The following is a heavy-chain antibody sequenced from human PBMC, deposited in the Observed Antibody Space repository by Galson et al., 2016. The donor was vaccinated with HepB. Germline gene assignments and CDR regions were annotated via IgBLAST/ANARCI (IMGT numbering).Heavy chain of an antibody. Sequence: SVKVSCKASGYTFSNFGINWVRQAPGQSPEWIGWINTDDGNINYGKKFVDRVTLSRDTTASTVYMELRSLRSDDTAVYFCARDYSRNWYVYFDSWGQGTLVTVSS. D-gene: IGHD4-11*01. CDR1: GYTFSNFG. CDR2: INTDDGNI. V-gene: IGHV1-18*01. CDR3: ARDYSRNWYVYFDS. J-gene: IGHJ4*02.